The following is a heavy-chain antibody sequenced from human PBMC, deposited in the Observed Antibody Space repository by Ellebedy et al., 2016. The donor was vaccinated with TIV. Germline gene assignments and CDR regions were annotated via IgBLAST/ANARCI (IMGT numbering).Heavy chain of an antibody. Sequence: GESLKISXAASGFTFSSYGMHWVRQAPGKGLEWVAVIWYDGSNKYYADSVKGRFTISRDNSKNTLYLQMNSLRAEDTAVYYCARDMKVRGVTDDAFDIWGQGTMVTVSS. CDR2: IWYDGSNK. J-gene: IGHJ3*02. V-gene: IGHV3-33*01. D-gene: IGHD3-10*01. CDR3: ARDMKVRGVTDDAFDI. CDR1: GFTFSSYG.